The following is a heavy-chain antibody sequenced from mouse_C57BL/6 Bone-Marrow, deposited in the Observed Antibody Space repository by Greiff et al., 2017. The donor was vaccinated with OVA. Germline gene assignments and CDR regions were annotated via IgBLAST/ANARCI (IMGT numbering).Heavy chain of an antibody. Sequence: EVKLVESGPGLVKPSQSLSLTCSVTGYSITSGYYWNWIRQFPGNKLEWMGYISYDGSNNYNPSLKNRISITRDTSKNQFFLKLKSVTTEDTATYYCARVNYSNYGSGYFDYWGQGTTLTVSS. CDR3: ARVNYSNYGSGYFDY. V-gene: IGHV3-6*01. CDR1: GYSITSGYY. CDR2: ISYDGSN. J-gene: IGHJ2*01. D-gene: IGHD2-5*01.